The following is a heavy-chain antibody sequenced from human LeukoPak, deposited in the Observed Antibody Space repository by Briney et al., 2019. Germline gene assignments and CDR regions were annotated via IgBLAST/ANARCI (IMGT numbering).Heavy chain of an antibody. CDR1: GGTFISYA. D-gene: IGHD2-2*01. J-gene: IGHJ3*02. Sequence: ASVKVSCKASGGTFISYAISWVRQAPGQGLEWMGGIIPIFGTANYAQKFQGRVTITADESTSTADMELSSLRSEDTAVYYCARDKDRYCSSTSCSRDAFDIWGQGTMVTVSS. V-gene: IGHV1-69*13. CDR3: ARDKDRYCSSTSCSRDAFDI. CDR2: IIPIFGTA.